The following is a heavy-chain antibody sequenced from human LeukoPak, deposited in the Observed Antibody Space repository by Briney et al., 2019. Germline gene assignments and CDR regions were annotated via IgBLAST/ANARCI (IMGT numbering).Heavy chain of an antibody. J-gene: IGHJ4*02. CDR2: ISYDGSNK. CDR3: ARDPSSSWTGSYFDY. V-gene: IGHV3-30*04. D-gene: IGHD6-13*01. CDR1: GFTFSSYA. Sequence: GGSLRLSCAASGFTFSSYAMHWVRQAPGKGLEWVAVISYDGSNKYYADSVKGRFTISRDNSKNTLYLQMNSLRAEDTAVYYCARDPSSSWTGSYFDYWGQGTLVTVSS.